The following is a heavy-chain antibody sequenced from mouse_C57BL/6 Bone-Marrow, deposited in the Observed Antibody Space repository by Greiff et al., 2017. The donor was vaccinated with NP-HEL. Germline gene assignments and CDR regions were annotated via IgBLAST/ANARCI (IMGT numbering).Heavy chain of an antibody. V-gene: IGHV5-16*01. CDR2: INYDGSST. CDR1: GFTFSDYY. J-gene: IGHJ1*03. CDR3: AREIYYGAPRYFDV. Sequence: EVKLVESEGGLVQPGSSMKLSCTASGFTFSDYYMAWVRQVPEKGLEWVANINYDGSSTYYLDSLKSRFIISRDNAKNILYLQMSSLKSEDTATYYCAREIYYGAPRYFDVWGTGTTVTVSS. D-gene: IGHD2-1*01.